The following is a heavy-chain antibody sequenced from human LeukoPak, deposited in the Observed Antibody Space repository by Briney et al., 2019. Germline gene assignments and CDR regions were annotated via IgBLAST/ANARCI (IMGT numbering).Heavy chain of an antibody. Sequence: ASVKVSCKASGYTFTGYYMHWVRQAPGQGLQWMGWINPNGGDTNYAQKFEARVTMNRDTSISTAYMELSWLRFDDTAVYYCARSPDILTGEKFDYWGQGTLVTVSS. J-gene: IGHJ4*02. CDR1: GYTFTGYY. CDR3: ARSPDILTGEKFDY. D-gene: IGHD3-9*01. V-gene: IGHV1-2*02. CDR2: INPNGGDT.